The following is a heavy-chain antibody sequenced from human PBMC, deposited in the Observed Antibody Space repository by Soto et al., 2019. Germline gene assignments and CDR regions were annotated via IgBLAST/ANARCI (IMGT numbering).Heavy chain of an antibody. Sequence: GGSLRLSCAASGFTFSSYAMSWVRHAPGKGLEWVSAISGSGGSTYYADSVKGRFTISRDNSKNTLYLQMNSLRAEDTAVYYCAKPDTAMVTNYGMDVWGQGTTVTVSS. CDR3: AKPDTAMVTNYGMDV. J-gene: IGHJ6*02. D-gene: IGHD5-18*01. CDR1: GFTFSSYA. V-gene: IGHV3-23*01. CDR2: ISGSGGST.